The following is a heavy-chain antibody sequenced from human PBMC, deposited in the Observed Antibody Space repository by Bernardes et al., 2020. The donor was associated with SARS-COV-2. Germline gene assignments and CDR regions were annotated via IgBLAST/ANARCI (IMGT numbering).Heavy chain of an antibody. Sequence: GGSLRPACVDSGLTFSRHAMSWVRLAPGRGLEWVAGITGDAKSIFYADSVKGRFTISKDFSRNNAYLEMSSLTAEDTAVYYCARDYIVGDSLWYFDLWGRGTLVTVSS. CDR2: ITGDAKSI. CDR1: GLTFSRHA. D-gene: IGHD2-21*01. J-gene: IGHJ2*01. CDR3: ARDYIVGDSLWYFDL. V-gene: IGHV3-23*01.